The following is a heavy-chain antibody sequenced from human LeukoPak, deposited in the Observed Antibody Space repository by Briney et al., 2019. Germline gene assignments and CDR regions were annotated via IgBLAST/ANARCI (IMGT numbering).Heavy chain of an antibody. D-gene: IGHD3/OR15-3a*01. CDR3: ARGFPIGTGYLDY. Sequence: GGSPRLSCAASGFTFSSYSMNWVRQAPGKGLEWVSSISSSSSYIYYADSVKGRFTISRDNAKNSLYLQMNSLRAEDTAVYYCARGFPIGTGYLDYWGQGTLVTVSS. CDR1: GFTFSSYS. CDR2: ISSSSSYI. V-gene: IGHV3-21*01. J-gene: IGHJ4*02.